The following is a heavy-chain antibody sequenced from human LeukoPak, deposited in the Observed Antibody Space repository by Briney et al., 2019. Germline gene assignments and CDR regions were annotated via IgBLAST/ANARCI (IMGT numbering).Heavy chain of an antibody. CDR1: GYTFINYD. Sequence: ASVRVSCKTSGYTFINYDINWIRQAPGQGLEWLGWMSANSGNTGYAQKFQGRVTMTRTTSISTAFMELSGLTFEDTAVYYCVGTPPKGDIDYWGQGTLVTVSS. J-gene: IGHJ4*02. CDR3: VGTPPKGDIDY. V-gene: IGHV1-8*01. CDR2: MSANSGNT. D-gene: IGHD2-21*02.